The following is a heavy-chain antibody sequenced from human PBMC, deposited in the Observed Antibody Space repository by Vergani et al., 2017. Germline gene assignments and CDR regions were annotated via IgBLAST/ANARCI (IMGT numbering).Heavy chain of an antibody. CDR1: GASISSGSYY. Sequence: QVQLQESGPGLVKPSQTLSLTCTVSGASISSGSYYWSWIRQPAGKGLEWIGRIYTSGSTNHNPSLKSRVTISVDTSKNQFSLKLSSVTAADTAVYCCARCGSYTKASMPWFDPWGQGTLVTVAS. V-gene: IGHV4-61*02. CDR3: ARCGSYTKASMPWFDP. CDR2: IYTSGST. D-gene: IGHD1-26*01. J-gene: IGHJ5*02.